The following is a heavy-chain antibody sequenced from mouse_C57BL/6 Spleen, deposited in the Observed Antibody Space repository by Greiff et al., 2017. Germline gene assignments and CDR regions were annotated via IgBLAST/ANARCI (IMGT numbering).Heavy chain of an antibody. CDR2: IRNKANGYTT. J-gene: IGHJ3*01. CDR3: ATSRVVEGGPWLAY. CDR1: GFTFTDYY. Sequence: EVKLMESGGGLVQPGGSLSLSCAASGFTFTDYYMSWVRQPPGKALEWLGFIRNKANGYTTEYSASVKGRFTISRDNSQSILYLQMNALRAEDSATYYCATSRVVEGGPWLAYWGQGTLVTVSA. V-gene: IGHV7-3*01. D-gene: IGHD1-1*01.